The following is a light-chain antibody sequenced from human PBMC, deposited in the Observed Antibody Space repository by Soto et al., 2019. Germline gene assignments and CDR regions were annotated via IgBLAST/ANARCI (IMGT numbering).Light chain of an antibody. CDR2: KAS. CDR3: QHYKIYSSLS. J-gene: IGKJ4*01. V-gene: IGKV1-5*03. Sequence: DIQMTQSPSTLSASVGDRVTVTCRASQSISSWLAWYQQKPGKAPKLLIYKASSLESGVPSRFSGSKSGTELTFTIRRLPPDFFATYCGQHYKIYSSLSFGGVAMGDIK. CDR1: QSISSW.